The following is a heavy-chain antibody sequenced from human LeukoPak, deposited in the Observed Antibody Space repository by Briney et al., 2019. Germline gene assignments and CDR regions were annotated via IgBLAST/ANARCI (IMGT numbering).Heavy chain of an antibody. J-gene: IGHJ4*02. CDR2: IWYDGSNK. Sequence: GGSLRLSCAASGFTFSSYGMHWVRQAPGKGLEWVVVIWYDGSNKYYADSVKGRFTISRDNSKNTLYLQMNSLRAEDTAVYYCARDIGSGWYNYFDYWGQGTLVTVSS. CDR1: GFTFSSYG. D-gene: IGHD6-19*01. V-gene: IGHV3-33*01. CDR3: ARDIGSGWYNYFDY.